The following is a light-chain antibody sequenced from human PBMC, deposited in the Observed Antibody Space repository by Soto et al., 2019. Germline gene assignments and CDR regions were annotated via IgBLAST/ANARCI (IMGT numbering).Light chain of an antibody. Sequence: QPVLTQSPSASASLGASVKLTCTLSSGHSSYAIAWHQQQPEKGPRYLMKLDSDGSHTKGDAIPDRFSGSSSVAERYLTISSLQSEDEADDYCQTWGTGIHVVFGGGTKLTVL. CDR3: QTWGTGIHVV. CDR1: SGHSSYA. J-gene: IGLJ2*01. CDR2: LDSDGSH. V-gene: IGLV4-69*01.